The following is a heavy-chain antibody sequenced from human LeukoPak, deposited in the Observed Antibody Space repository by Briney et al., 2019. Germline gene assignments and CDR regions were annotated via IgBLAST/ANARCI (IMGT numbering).Heavy chain of an antibody. CDR2: IRSKAYGGTT. D-gene: IGHD2-21*01. V-gene: IGHV3-49*04. Sequence: GGSLRLSCTASGFTFGDYAMSWVRQAPGKGLEWVGFIRSKAYGGTTEYAASVKGRFTISRDDSKSIAYLQMNSLKTEDTAVYYCTSFPYCGGDCYSVDAFDIWGQGTMVTVSS. CDR3: TSFPYCGGDCYSVDAFDI. CDR1: GFTFGDYA. J-gene: IGHJ3*02.